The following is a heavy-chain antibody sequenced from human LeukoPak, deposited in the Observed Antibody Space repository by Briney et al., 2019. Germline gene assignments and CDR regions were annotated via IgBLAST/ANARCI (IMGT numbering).Heavy chain of an antibody. CDR2: ISSSSSTI. CDR1: GFTFSSYS. J-gene: IGHJ4*02. CDR3: VKDNPLDY. Sequence: PGGSLRLPCAASGFTFSSYSMNWVRQAPGKGLEWVSYISSSSSTIYYADSVKGRFTISRDNSKNTLYLHINSLRAEDTAVYYCVKDNPLDYWGQGTLVIVSS. V-gene: IGHV3-48*01. D-gene: IGHD1-14*01.